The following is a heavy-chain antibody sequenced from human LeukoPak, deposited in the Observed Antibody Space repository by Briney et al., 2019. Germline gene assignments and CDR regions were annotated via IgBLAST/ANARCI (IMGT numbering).Heavy chain of an antibody. CDR2: ISGSGGST. J-gene: IGHJ4*02. CDR1: GFTFRSYA. CDR3: AKDYVTQWRELPEFDY. V-gene: IGHV3-23*01. Sequence: GGSLRLSCAASGFTFRSYAMSWVRRAPGKGLEWVSAISGSGGSTYYADSVKGRFTISRDNSKNTLYLQMNRLRAEDTAVYYCAKDYVTQWRELPEFDYWGQGTLVTVSS. D-gene: IGHD1-26*01.